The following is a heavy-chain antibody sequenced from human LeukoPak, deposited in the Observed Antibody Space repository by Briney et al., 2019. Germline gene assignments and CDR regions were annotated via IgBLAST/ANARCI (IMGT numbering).Heavy chain of an antibody. Sequence: PSETLSLTCTVSGGSISSSSYYWGWIRQPPGKGLEWIGSIYYSGSTYYNPSLKSRVTISVDTSKNQFSLKLSSVTAADTAVYYCARARGVVGATSVFFNYWGQGTLVTVSS. CDR3: ARARGVVGATSVFFNY. D-gene: IGHD1-26*01. CDR2: IYYSGST. CDR1: GGSISSSSYY. V-gene: IGHV4-39*07. J-gene: IGHJ4*02.